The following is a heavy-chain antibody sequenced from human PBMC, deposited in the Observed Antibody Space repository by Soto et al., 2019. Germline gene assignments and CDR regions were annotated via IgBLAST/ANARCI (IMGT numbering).Heavy chain of an antibody. CDR1: GGSISSGGYY. J-gene: IGHJ6*02. Sequence: SETLSLTCTVSGGSISSGGYYWSWIRQHPGKGLEWIGYIYYSGSTYYNPSLKSRVTISVDTSKNQSSLKLSSVTAADTAVYYCARGWYYGSGNTGHYYYGMDVWGQGTTVTVSS. D-gene: IGHD3-10*01. CDR2: IYYSGST. V-gene: IGHV4-31*03. CDR3: ARGWYYGSGNTGHYYYGMDV.